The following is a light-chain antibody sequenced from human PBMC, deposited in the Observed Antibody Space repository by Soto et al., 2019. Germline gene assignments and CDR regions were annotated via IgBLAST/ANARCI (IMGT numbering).Light chain of an antibody. CDR2: DAS. J-gene: IGKJ1*01. Sequence: EIVMTQSPATLSVSPGERATLSCRASQSISSNLACDQQKPGQSPRRLLCDASTRATGIPASFSGSGSRTEFSLTTSSLQSEDVAVYYCQQNNHWWTFGQGTKVDIK. CDR1: QSISSN. V-gene: IGKV3-15*01. CDR3: QQNNHWWT.